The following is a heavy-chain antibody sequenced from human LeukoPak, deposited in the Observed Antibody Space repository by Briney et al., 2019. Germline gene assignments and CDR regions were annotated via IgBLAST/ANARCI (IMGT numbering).Heavy chain of an antibody. D-gene: IGHD3-9*01. CDR3: ARENFDWSLSLGYYGMDV. Sequence: ASVKVSCKASGYTFTSYAMHWVRQAPEQRLEWMGWINAGNGNTKYSQKFQGRVTITRDTSASTAYMELSSLRSEDTAVYYCARENFDWSLSLGYYGMDVWGQGTTVTVSS. CDR1: GYTFTSYA. CDR2: INAGNGNT. J-gene: IGHJ6*02. V-gene: IGHV1-3*01.